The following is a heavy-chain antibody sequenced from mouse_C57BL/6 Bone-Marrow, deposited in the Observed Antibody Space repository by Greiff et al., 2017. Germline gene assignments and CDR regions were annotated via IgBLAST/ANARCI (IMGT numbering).Heavy chain of an antibody. CDR2: IYPGSGST. Sequence: QVQLQQPGAELVKPGASVKMSCKASGYTFTSYWITWVKQRHGQGLKWIGDIYPGSGSTNYNEKFKSKATLTVDTSSSTAYMQLSSLTSEDSAVYYCARYDYYFDYWGQGTTLTVSS. CDR1: GYTFTSYW. V-gene: IGHV1-55*01. J-gene: IGHJ2*01. D-gene: IGHD2-4*01. CDR3: ARYDYYFDY.